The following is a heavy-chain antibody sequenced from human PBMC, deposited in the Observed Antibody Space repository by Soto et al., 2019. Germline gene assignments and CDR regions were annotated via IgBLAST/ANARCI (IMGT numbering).Heavy chain of an antibody. CDR3: AKSEVATFDY. CDR1: GFTFSSYA. Sequence: PGGSLRLSCAASGFTFSSYAMSWVRQAPGKGLEWVSAISGSGGNTYYADSVKGRFTITRDNSKNTLYLQMNSLRAEDTAVYYCAKSEVATFDYWGQGTLVTVSS. D-gene: IGHD5-12*01. CDR2: ISGSGGNT. J-gene: IGHJ4*02. V-gene: IGHV3-23*01.